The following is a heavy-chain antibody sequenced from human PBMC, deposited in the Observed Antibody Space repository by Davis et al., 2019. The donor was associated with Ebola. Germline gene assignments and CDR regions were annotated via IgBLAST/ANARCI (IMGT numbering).Heavy chain of an antibody. V-gene: IGHV3-30*18. CDR2: ISYDGSNK. Sequence: GESLKISCAASGFTFSSYGMHWVRQAPGKGLEWVAVISYDGSNKYYADSVKGRFTISRDNSKNTLYLQMNSLRAEDTAVYYCAKRALAYLLDYWGQGTLVTVSS. CDR1: GFTFSSYG. J-gene: IGHJ4*02. D-gene: IGHD2-2*01. CDR3: AKRALAYLLDY.